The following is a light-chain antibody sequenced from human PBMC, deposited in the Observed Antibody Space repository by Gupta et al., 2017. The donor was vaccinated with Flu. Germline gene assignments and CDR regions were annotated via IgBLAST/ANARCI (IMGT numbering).Light chain of an antibody. V-gene: IGKV4-1*01. CDR2: WAS. Sequence: NCKSSQSVLYSSNNKTYLAWYQQKPGQPPKLLIYWASTRESGVPDRFSGSGSGTDFTLTISSLQAEDVAVYYCQQYYSTPYTFGQGTKLEIK. CDR1: QSVLYSSNNKTY. CDR3: QQYYSTPYT. J-gene: IGKJ2*01.